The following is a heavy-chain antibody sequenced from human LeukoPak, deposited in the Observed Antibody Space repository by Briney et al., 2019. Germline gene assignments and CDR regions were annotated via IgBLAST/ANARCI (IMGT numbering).Heavy chain of an antibody. D-gene: IGHD6-19*01. J-gene: IGHJ6*03. CDR3: ARDRSQQWLVRGQRGYYFYMDV. CDR2: IKEDGSEK. V-gene: IGHV3-7*01. Sequence: GGSLRLSCAASGFTSSSYWMTWVGQAPGKGLEGGADIKEDGSEKYYVDSVKGRFTISRDSAKNSLYLQMNSLRAEDTALYYCARDRSQQWLVRGQRGYYFYMDVWGKGTAVTVSS. CDR1: GFTSSSYW.